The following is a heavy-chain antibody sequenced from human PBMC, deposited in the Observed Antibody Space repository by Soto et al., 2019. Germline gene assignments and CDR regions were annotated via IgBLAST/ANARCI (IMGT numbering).Heavy chain of an antibody. J-gene: IGHJ4*02. V-gene: IGHV4-39*01. CDR2: VYYSGKT. Sequence: QLQLQESGPGLVKPSETLSLTCTVSGDSTSINSYYWGWIRQAPGKGLEWIGSVYYSGKTYYNSSLKSRVTISVDTSKNLVFLNLNSVTAADTAVYYCARLILRPWAFDYWGQGTLVTVSS. CDR3: ARLILRPWAFDY. D-gene: IGHD2-21*01. CDR1: GDSTSINSYY.